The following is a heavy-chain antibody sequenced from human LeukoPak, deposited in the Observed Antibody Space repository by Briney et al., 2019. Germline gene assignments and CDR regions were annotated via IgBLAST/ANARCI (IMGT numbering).Heavy chain of an antibody. J-gene: IGHJ3*02. Sequence: PGGCLRLSCAASGFTFSNFAMSWVRQAPGKGLEWVSAISGTGGNTFYTDSVTGRFTISRDNSKNTPYVQMNSLRAEDTAVYYCAKTGGYYDTSDLYRPDVFDIWGQGTVVTVSS. V-gene: IGHV3-23*01. CDR2: ISGTGGNT. CDR1: GFTFSNFA. D-gene: IGHD3-22*01. CDR3: AKTGGYYDTSDLYRPDVFDI.